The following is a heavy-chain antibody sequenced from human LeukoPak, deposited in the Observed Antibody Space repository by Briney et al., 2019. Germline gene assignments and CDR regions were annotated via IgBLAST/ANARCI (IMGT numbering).Heavy chain of an antibody. CDR3: ARGLRRVTTTPFDY. CDR1: GGSFSGYY. D-gene: IGHD4-17*01. V-gene: IGHV4-34*01. J-gene: IGHJ4*02. CDR2: INDSGST. Sequence: PSETLSLTCAVYGGSFSGYYWSWIRQPPGKGLEWIGEINDSGSTNYNPSLKSRVTISKDTSKNQFSLKLSSVAAADTAVYYCARGLRRVTTTPFDYWGRGTLVTASS.